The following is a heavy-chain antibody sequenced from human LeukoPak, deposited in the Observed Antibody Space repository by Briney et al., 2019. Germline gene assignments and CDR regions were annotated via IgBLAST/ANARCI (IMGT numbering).Heavy chain of an antibody. J-gene: IGHJ6*03. CDR3: ARGPQLFGYYYIDV. Sequence: SQTLSLTCVISGDSASSNSAAWNWLRHSPSRGLEWLGRTYYRSKWYNDYTVTVKSRITINPDTSKNQFSLQLTSVTPEDTAVYYCARGPQLFGYYYIDVWGRGTMVTVSS. D-gene: IGHD3-10*02. V-gene: IGHV6-1*01. CDR2: TYYRSKWYN. CDR1: GDSASSNSAA.